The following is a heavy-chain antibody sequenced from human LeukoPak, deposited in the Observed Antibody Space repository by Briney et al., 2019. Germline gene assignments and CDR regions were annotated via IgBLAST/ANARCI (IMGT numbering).Heavy chain of an antibody. CDR3: ARSPDYYDSSGYYHNWVDP. D-gene: IGHD3-22*01. CDR1: GGSISSYY. J-gene: IGHJ5*02. CDR2: IYYSGRT. V-gene: IGHV4-59*01. Sequence: SETLSLTCTVSGGSISSYYWSWIRQPPGKGLEWIGYIYYSGRTNYNPSLKSRVTISVDTSKNQFSLKLSSVTAADTGVYYCARSPDYYDSSGYYHNWVDPWGQGTLVSVSS.